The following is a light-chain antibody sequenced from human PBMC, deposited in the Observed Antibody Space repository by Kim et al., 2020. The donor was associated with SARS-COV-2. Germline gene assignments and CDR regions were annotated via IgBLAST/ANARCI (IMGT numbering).Light chain of an antibody. V-gene: IGLV1-47*01. CDR2: RND. Sequence: GQTVTSSCSGRNSNIGRNYVYWYQQFPGTAPKLLIYRNDKRPSGVPDRFSGSESGTSASLAISGLRSEDEADYYCVAWDDSLNGGVFGGGTQLTVL. J-gene: IGLJ2*01. CDR3: VAWDDSLNGGV. CDR1: NSNIGRNY.